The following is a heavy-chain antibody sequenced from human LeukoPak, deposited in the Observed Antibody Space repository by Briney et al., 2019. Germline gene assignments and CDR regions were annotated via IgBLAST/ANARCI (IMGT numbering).Heavy chain of an antibody. J-gene: IGHJ4*02. CDR1: GFTFSSYA. V-gene: IGHV3-23*01. Sequence: PGGSLRLSCAASGFTFSSYAMSWVRQAPGKGLEWVSAISGSGGSTYYADSVKGRFTISRDNSKNTLYLQMNSLRAEDTAVYYRAKGGKYSGSYWIDYWGQGTLVTASS. CDR3: AKGGKYSGSYWIDY. CDR2: ISGSGGST. D-gene: IGHD1-26*01.